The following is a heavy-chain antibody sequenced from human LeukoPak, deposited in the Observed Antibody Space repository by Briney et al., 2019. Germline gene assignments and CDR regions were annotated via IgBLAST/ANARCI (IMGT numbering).Heavy chain of an antibody. CDR1: GFTFPKAW. J-gene: IGHJ4*02. CDR3: ARDPAGNDY. V-gene: IGHV3-7*01. CDR2: IKQDGSEK. Sequence: GGSLRLSCEASGFTFPKAWMTWVRQAPGKGLEWVANIKQDGSEKYYVDSVKGRFTISRDNAKNSLYLQTNSPRAEDTAMYYCARDPAGNDYWGQGTLITVSS. D-gene: IGHD6-13*01.